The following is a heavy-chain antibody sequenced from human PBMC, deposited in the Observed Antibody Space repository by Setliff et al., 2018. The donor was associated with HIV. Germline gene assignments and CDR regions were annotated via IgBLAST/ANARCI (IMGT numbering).Heavy chain of an antibody. CDR3: ARADYGDFVEY. Sequence: GESLKISCAASGFTFSSYSMNWVRQAPGKGLEWVSSISSSSSYIYYADSVKGRFTISRDNAKNSLYLQMNSLRAEDTAVYYCARADYGDFVEYWGRGTLVTVSS. D-gene: IGHD4-17*01. J-gene: IGHJ4*02. CDR2: ISSSSSYI. V-gene: IGHV3-21*01. CDR1: GFTFSSYS.